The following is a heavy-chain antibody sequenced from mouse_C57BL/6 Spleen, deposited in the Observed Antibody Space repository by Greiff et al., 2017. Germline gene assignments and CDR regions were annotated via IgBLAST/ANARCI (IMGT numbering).Heavy chain of an antibody. Sequence: EVQLVESGAELVKPGASVKLSCTASGFNIKDYYMHWVKQRTEQGLEWIGRIDPEDGDTKYAPNFQGKATLTADTSSNTAYLQLSSLTSDDTAVYYCAGGLRHYFDYWGQGTTLTVSS. CDR3: AGGLRHYFDY. CDR2: IDPEDGDT. CDR1: GFNIKDYY. V-gene: IGHV14-2*01. D-gene: IGHD2-2*01. J-gene: IGHJ2*01.